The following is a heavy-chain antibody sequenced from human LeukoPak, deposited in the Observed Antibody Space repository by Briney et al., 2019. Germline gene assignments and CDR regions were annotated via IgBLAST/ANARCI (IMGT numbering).Heavy chain of an antibody. CDR3: ARYGGYCSSTSCCGDFDY. J-gene: IGHJ4*02. CDR2: IYYSGST. CDR1: GGSTSSYY. D-gene: IGHD2-2*01. Sequence: SETLSLTCTVSGGSTSSYYWSWIRHPPRKELEWIGYIYYSGSTNYNPSRKSRVTISVHTSKNQFSLKLSSVTAADTAVYYCARYGGYCSSTSCCGDFDYWGQGTLVTVSS. V-gene: IGHV4-59*01.